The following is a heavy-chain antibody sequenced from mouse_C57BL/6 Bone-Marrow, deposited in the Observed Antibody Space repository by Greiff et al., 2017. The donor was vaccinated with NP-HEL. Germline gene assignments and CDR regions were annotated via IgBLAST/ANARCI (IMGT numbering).Heavy chain of an antibody. CDR2: IWSGGST. CDR3: ARWENRENPYYGSHAMDY. D-gene: IGHD1-1*01. V-gene: IGHV2-2*01. J-gene: IGHJ4*01. Sequence: QVQLQQSGPGLVQPSQSLSITCTVSGFSLTSYGVHWVRQSPGKGLEWLGVIWSGGSTDYNAAFISRLSISKDNSKSQVFFKMNSLQADDTAIYYCARWENRENPYYGSHAMDYWGQGTSVTVSS. CDR1: GFSLTSYG.